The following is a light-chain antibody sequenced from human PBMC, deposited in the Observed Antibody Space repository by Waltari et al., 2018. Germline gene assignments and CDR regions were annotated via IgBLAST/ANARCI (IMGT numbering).Light chain of an antibody. CDR2: GVS. V-gene: IGLV2-14*03. J-gene: IGLJ3*02. Sequence: QSALTQPASVSGSPGQAITISCTGIGSYIGGYNYVSWYQQHLGKAPKLLIYGVSSRSSEVSNRFSGSKSGYAASLTISGLQAEDEAHYYCSSFTSTNTWVFGGGTKLTVL. CDR1: GSYIGGYNY. CDR3: SSFTSTNTWV.